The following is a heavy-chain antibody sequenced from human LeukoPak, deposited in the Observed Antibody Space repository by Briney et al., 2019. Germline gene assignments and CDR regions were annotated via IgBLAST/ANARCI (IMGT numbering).Heavy chain of an antibody. D-gene: IGHD3-22*01. J-gene: IGHJ6*03. V-gene: IGHV3-11*03. CDR1: GFTFRDYY. CDR3: ARHYYDSRYHTSGYYMDV. CDR2: ISNSGTDT. Sequence: PGGSLRLSCEGSGFTFRDYYMSWIRQTPGKGLEWVSYISNSGTDTNYAESVKGRFTISRDNAKNSLYLQMNSLRAEDTALYYCARHYYDSRYHTSGYYMDVWGKGTTVTVSS.